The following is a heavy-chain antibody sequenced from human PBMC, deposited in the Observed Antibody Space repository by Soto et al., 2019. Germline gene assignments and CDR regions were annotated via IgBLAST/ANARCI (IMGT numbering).Heavy chain of an antibody. CDR3: ARVPQQRLGGGDY. V-gene: IGHV1-18*01. J-gene: IGHJ4*02. CDR2: ISAYNGNT. D-gene: IGHD6-19*01. Sequence: QVQLVQSGAEVKKPGASVKVSCKASGYTFTSYGISWVRQAPGQGLEWMGWISAYNGNTNYAQKLQGRGTMTTDTATSTAYRELRSLRSDDTAVYYCARVPQQRLGGGDYWGQGALVTVSS. CDR1: GYTFTSYG.